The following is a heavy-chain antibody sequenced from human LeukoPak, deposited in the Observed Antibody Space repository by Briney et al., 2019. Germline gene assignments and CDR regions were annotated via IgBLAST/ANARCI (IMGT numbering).Heavy chain of an antibody. D-gene: IGHD3-10*01. CDR1: GGSMSNSY. CDR2: IYTSGST. V-gene: IGHV4-4*07. Sequence: SETLSLTCTVSGGSMSNSYWSWIRQPAGKGLECTGRIYTSGSTNHNPSLKSRVTMSVDTSKNQFSLKLTSVTAADTAVYYCARAHGLLWFRELFPNFYLDYWGQGTLVTVSS. CDR3: ARAHGLLWFRELFPNFYLDY. J-gene: IGHJ4*02.